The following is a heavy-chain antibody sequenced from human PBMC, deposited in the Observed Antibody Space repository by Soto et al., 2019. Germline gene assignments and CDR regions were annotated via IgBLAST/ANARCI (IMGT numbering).Heavy chain of an antibody. V-gene: IGHV1-24*01. CDR2: FDPEDGET. J-gene: IGHJ3*02. Sequence: ASVQVSCKVSGYTLTELSMHWVRQAPGKGLEWMGGFDPEDGETIYAQKFQGRVTMTEDTSTDTAYMELSSLRSEDTAVYYCATVKRFVEWPQDAFDIWGQGTMVTVSS. D-gene: IGHD3-3*01. CDR1: GYTLTELS. CDR3: ATVKRFVEWPQDAFDI.